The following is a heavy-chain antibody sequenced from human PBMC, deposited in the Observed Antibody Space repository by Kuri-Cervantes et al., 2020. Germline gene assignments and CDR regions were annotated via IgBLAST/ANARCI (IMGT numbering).Heavy chain of an antibody. Sequence: SVKVSCKASGYTFTSYDINWVRQAPGQGLEWMGGIIPIFGTANYAQKFQGRVTITTDESTSTAYMELSSLRSEDTAVYYCARGGDYDSSGYSSGYYYYMDVWGKGTTVTVSS. CDR3: ARGGDYDSSGYSSGYYYYMDV. V-gene: IGHV1-69*05. CDR2: IIPIFGTA. J-gene: IGHJ6*03. D-gene: IGHD3-22*01. CDR1: GYTFTSYD.